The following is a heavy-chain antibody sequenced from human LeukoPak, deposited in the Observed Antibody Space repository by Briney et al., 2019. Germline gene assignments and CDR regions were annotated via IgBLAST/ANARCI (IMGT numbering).Heavy chain of an antibody. J-gene: IGHJ4*02. D-gene: IGHD2-2*02. Sequence: GGSLRLSCAASGFTFSSYAMNWVRQAPGKGLEWVAIIWYDGSKTYYADSVKGRFTISRDNLSNTLYLQMNSLRAEDTALYFCARAPYTTGRSFYFDSWGQGTLVTVSS. CDR1: GFTFSSYA. CDR2: IWYDGSKT. CDR3: ARAPYTTGRSFYFDS. V-gene: IGHV3-33*08.